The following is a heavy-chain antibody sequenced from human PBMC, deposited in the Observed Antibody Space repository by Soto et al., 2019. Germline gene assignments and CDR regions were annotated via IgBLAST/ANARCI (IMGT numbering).Heavy chain of an antibody. Sequence: GGSLRLSCAASGFTFSSYAMHWVRQAPGKGLEWVAVISYDGSNKYYADSVKGRFTISRDNSKNTLYLQMNSLRAEDTAVYYCAKDLPPYYDFLSGYYSDYYYGMDFRGQGTSVTGSS. CDR3: AKDLPPYYDFLSGYYSDYYYGMDF. D-gene: IGHD3-3*01. J-gene: IGHJ6*02. CDR1: GFTFSSYA. V-gene: IGHV3-30-3*01. CDR2: ISYDGSNK.